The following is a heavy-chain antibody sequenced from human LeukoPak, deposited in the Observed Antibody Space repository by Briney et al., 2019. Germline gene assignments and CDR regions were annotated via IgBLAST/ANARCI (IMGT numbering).Heavy chain of an antibody. D-gene: IGHD1-26*01. CDR1: GSTFSSYS. CDR3: ARDIHLGGWELSSGAFDI. V-gene: IGHV3-21*01. J-gene: IGHJ3*02. Sequence: GGSLRLSCAASGSTFSSYSMNWVRQAPGKGLEWVSSISSSSSYIYYADSVKGRFTISRDNAKNSLYLQMNSLRAEDTAVYYCARDIHLGGWELSSGAFDIWGQGTMVTVSS. CDR2: ISSSSSYI.